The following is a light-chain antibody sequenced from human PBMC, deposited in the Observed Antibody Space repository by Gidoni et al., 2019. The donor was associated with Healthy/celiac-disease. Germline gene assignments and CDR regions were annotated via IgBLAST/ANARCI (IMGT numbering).Light chain of an antibody. Sequence: DIQMTQSPSSLSASVGDRVTITCRARQGISNYLAWYQQKPGKVPKLLLYAASTLQSGVPTRFSGSGSGKDFTLTISSLQPEDVATYYWQKYNSAPTFGKGTKVEIK. V-gene: IGKV1-27*01. CDR3: QKYNSAPT. CDR2: AAS. J-gene: IGKJ1*01. CDR1: QGISNY.